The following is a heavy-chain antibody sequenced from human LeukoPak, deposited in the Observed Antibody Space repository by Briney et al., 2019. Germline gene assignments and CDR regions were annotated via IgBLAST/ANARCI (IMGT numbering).Heavy chain of an antibody. CDR3: ATQRRFLEWLFFDY. D-gene: IGHD3-3*01. J-gene: IGHJ4*02. Sequence: GASVKVSCKASGYTFTSYYMHWVRQAPGQGLEWMGIINPSGGSTSYAQKFQGRVTMTEDTSTDTAYMELSSLRSEDTAVYYCATQRRFLEWLFFDYWGQGTLVTVSS. CDR2: INPSGGST. CDR1: GYTFTSYY. V-gene: IGHV1-46*01.